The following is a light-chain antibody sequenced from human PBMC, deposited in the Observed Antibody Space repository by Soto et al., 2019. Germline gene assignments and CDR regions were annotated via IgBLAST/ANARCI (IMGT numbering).Light chain of an antibody. CDR1: KTIGYHY. CDR2: DAS. Sequence: EIVLTQFTDTLSLSPGERATLSCRASKTIGYHYLAWYQQRPGLAPTLLIYDASTRAPGISDRFSGSGSGTDFTLTISRLEPGDFAVYYCQEYDTSYTFGPGTKLEI. V-gene: IGKV3-20*01. CDR3: QEYDTSYT. J-gene: IGKJ2*01.